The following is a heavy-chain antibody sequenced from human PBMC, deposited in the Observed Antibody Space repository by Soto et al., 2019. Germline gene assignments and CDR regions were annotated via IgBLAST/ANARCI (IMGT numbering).Heavy chain of an antibody. CDR2: ISSGGDTI. J-gene: IGHJ5*02. Sequence: PGGSLRLSCAASGFIFNSFEMIWVRQAPGKGLEWLSYISSGGDTISYADSVKGRFTISRDNAKNTLYLQVDSLRVEDTAIYYCARQGTPYNWFDPWGQGTLVSVSS. V-gene: IGHV3-48*03. CDR3: ARQGTPYNWFDP. CDR1: GFIFNSFE.